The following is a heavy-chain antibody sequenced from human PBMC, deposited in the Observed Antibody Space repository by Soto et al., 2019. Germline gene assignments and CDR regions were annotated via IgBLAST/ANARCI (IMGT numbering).Heavy chain of an antibody. Sequence: EVQLVESGGGLVQPGGSLRLSCADSGFPFSSYWMGCVRQAPGKGLQWVANIKQDGSEKYYADSVKGRFTISRDNAKSSVFLQMNSLRVGDTAVYYCARDYPELFTSYYYGLDVWGQGTTVTVSS. CDR1: GFPFSSYW. V-gene: IGHV3-7*03. CDR2: IKQDGSEK. D-gene: IGHD3-10*01. CDR3: ARDYPELFTSYYYGLDV. J-gene: IGHJ6*02.